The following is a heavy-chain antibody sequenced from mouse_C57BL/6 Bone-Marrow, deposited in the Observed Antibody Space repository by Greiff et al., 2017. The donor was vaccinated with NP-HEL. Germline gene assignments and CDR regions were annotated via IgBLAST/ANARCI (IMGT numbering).Heavy chain of an antibody. CDR1: GFNIKDDY. V-gene: IGHV14-4*01. D-gene: IGHD1-1*01. CDR3: TPIISSVVDEGFDV. J-gene: IGHJ1*03. CDR2: IDPENGDT. Sequence: VQLQQSGAELVRPGASVKLSCTASGFNIKDDYMHWVKQRPEQGLEWIGWIDPENGDTEYASKFQGKATITADTSSNTAYLQLSSLTPEDTAVYDGTPIISSVVDEGFDVWGTGTTVTVSS.